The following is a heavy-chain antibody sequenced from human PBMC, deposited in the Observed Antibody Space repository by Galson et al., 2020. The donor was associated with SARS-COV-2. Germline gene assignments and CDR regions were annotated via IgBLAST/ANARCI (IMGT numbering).Heavy chain of an antibody. D-gene: IGHD2-2*01. CDR3: ARDRRRVVPYGMDV. V-gene: IGHV3-21*01. CDR2: ISSSSSYI. Sequence: KIGESLKISFAASGFTFSSYSMNWVRQAPGKGLEWVSSISSSSSYIYYADSVKGRFTISRDNAKNSLYLQMNSLRAEDTAVYYCARDRRRVVPYGMDVWGQGTTVTVSS. J-gene: IGHJ6*02. CDR1: GFTFSSYS.